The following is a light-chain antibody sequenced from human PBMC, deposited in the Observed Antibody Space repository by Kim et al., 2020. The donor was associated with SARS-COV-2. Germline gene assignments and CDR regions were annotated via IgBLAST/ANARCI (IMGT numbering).Light chain of an antibody. J-gene: IGLJ3*02. CDR1: NIETKS. CDR2: SDS. Sequence: APGKTARITCGGDNIETKSVHWYQQSPGQAPVLVIYSDSVRPSGIPERLSGSNSGNTATLTISRVEAGDEADYYCQVWDSTNDHRVFGGGTQLTVL. CDR3: QVWDSTNDHRV. V-gene: IGLV3-21*04.